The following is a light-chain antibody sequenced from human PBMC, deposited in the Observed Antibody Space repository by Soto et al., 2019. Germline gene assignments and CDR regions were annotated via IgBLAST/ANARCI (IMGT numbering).Light chain of an antibody. J-gene: IGKJ1*01. CDR2: DAS. CDR3: QHYDSARWT. CDR1: QVISITY. Sequence: EVVLTQSPGTLSLSPGERATLSCRASQVISITYLTWYPQRPGQAPRLLIYDASRSATGIPDRFSGSGSGTDFSLTISRLEPEDFAVYYCQHYDSARWTFGLGTKVDI. V-gene: IGKV3-20*01.